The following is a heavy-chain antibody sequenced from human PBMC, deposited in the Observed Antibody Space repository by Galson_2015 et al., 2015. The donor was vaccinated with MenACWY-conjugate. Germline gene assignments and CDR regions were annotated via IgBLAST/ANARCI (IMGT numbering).Heavy chain of an antibody. CDR3: ARHPDHFYAMD. Sequence: SETLSLTCTVPGVSIRSFSWSWIRQPPGKGLEWIGYTYYGGSTNYNPSLKSRGTISVDASTNQFSLKLSSATAADTAVYYCARHPDHFYAMD. V-gene: IGHV4-59*08. CDR1: GVSIRSFS. CDR2: TYYGGST. J-gene: IGHJ6*01.